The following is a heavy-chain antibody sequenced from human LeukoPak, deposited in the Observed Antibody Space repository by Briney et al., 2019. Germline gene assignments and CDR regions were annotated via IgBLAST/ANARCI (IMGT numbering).Heavy chain of an antibody. D-gene: IGHD3-3*01. Sequence: GGSLRLSCGASVFTVSSNYMRCVREAPGKGLVGVSVIYSGWSTYFADSVKGRFTISRDNSKNTLYLQMNRLRAEDTAVYYCARDQRITIFGVVTADAFDIWGQGTMVTASS. V-gene: IGHV3-66*02. CDR2: IYSGWST. J-gene: IGHJ3*02. CDR1: VFTVSSNY. CDR3: ARDQRITIFGVVTADAFDI.